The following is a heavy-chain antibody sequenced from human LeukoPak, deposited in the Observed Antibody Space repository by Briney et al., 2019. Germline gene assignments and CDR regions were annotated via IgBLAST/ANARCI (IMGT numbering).Heavy chain of an antibody. CDR1: GFTFSSYS. V-gene: IGHV3-48*01. CDR2: ISSSSSTI. Sequence: GGSLRLSCAASGFTFSSYSMNWVRQAPGKGLEWVSYISSSSSTIYYADFVKGRFTISRDNAKNSLYLQMNSLRAEDTAVYYCARDARPTSRYMDVWGKGTTVTVSS. D-gene: IGHD2-2*01. J-gene: IGHJ6*03. CDR3: ARDARPTSRYMDV.